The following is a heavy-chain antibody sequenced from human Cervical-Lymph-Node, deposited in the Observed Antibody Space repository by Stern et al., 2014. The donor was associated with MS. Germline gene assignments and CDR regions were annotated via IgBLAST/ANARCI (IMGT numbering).Heavy chain of an antibody. V-gene: IGHV3-7*03. J-gene: IGHJ4*02. CDR2: INQDGSDK. Sequence: VQLVQSGGGLVHPGGSLRLSCAASGFTFSTYWMTWVRQAPGKGLEWVANINQDGSDKYYVDSVKGRFSISRDNGKNSLYLQMSSLSAEDTAVYYCVRDIDYWGQGTLVTVSS. CDR1: GFTFSTYW. CDR3: VRDIDY.